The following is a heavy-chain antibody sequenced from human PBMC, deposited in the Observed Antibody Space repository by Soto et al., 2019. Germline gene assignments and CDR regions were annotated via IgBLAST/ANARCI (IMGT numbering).Heavy chain of an antibody. Sequence: SETLSLTCTVSGGSISSSSYYWGWIRQPPGKGLEWIGSIYYSGSTYYNPSLKSRVTISVDTSKNQFSLKLSSVTAADTAVYYCARLKYDFWSGYAGLPNYYYYGKDVWGQGTTVTVSS. CDR1: GGSISSSSYY. CDR2: IYYSGST. CDR3: ARLKYDFWSGYAGLPNYYYYGKDV. V-gene: IGHV4-39*01. J-gene: IGHJ6*02. D-gene: IGHD3-3*01.